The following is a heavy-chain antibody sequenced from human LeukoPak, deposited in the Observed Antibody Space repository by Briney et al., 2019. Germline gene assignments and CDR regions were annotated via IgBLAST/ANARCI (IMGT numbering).Heavy chain of an antibody. V-gene: IGHV3-23*01. CDR2: ISGSGGST. Sequence: GGSLRLSCAASGFTFSSYAMSWVRQAPGKGLEWVSAISGSGGSTYYADSVKGRFTISRDNSKNTLYPQMNSLRAEDTAVYYCAKPYYYDSSRDWGQGTLVTVSS. CDR3: AKPYYYDSSRD. CDR1: GFTFSSYA. J-gene: IGHJ4*02. D-gene: IGHD3-22*01.